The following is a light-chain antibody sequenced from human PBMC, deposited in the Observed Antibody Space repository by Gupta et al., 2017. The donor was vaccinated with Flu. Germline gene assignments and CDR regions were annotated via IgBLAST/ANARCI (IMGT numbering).Light chain of an antibody. Sequence: QSALTQPASVSGSPGQSITISCTGTSGDVGGYNYVSWYQQHPGKAPKLMIYDVSNRPSGVSDRFSGSKSGNTASLTISGLQAEDEADYYCSSYTNINSFSVFGTGTKVTVL. CDR2: DVS. CDR3: SSYTNINSFSV. J-gene: IGLJ1*01. V-gene: IGLV2-14*03. CDR1: SGDVGGYNY.